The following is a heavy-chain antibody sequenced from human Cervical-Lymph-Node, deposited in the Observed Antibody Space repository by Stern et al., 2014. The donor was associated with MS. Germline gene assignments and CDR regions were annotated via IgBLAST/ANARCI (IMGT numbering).Heavy chain of an antibody. CDR2: IYYSGNT. V-gene: IGHV4-39*01. CDR1: DVSISSSGYY. CDR3: GGGYGLGYEAVFDY. Sequence: VQLVESGPGLVKPSETLSLTCTVSDVSISSSGYYWGWVRQSPGKGLECIGSIYYSGNTYYNPSLKSRITIYVDTSQTQFPLNMSSVTAADTAVYYCGGGYGLGYEAVFDYWGQGTLVTVSS. D-gene: IGHD5-18*01. J-gene: IGHJ4*02.